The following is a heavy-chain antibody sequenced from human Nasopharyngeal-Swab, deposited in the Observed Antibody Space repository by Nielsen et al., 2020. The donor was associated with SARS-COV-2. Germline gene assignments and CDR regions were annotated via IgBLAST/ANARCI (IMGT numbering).Heavy chain of an antibody. J-gene: IGHJ4*02. CDR3: AKQHQLLGDY. Sequence: SETLSLTCTVSGGSISSSSYYWGWIRQPPGKGLEWIGSIYYSGSTYYNPSLKSRVTISVDTSKNQFSLKLSSVTAADTAVYYCAKQHQLLGDYWGQGTLVTVSS. V-gene: IGHV4-39*01. CDR1: GGSISSSSYY. CDR2: IYYSGST. D-gene: IGHD2-2*01.